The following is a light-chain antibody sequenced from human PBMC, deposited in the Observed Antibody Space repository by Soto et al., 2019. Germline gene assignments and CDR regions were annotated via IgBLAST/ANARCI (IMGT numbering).Light chain of an antibody. CDR2: GAS. J-gene: IGKJ5*01. CDR3: QHYYNWPIN. CDR1: QSIGNN. V-gene: IGKV3D-15*01. Sequence: EIVMTQSPATLSVSPGERATLSCRASQSIGNNLAWYQQKPGQAPRLLIYGASTRATGIPARFSGSGSGTKFTLTISSLQSEDFAVYNCQHYYNWPINFGQGTRLEIK.